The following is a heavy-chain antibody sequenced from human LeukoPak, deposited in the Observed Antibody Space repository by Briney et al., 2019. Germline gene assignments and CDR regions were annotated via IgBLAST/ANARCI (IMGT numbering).Heavy chain of an antibody. V-gene: IGHV1-69*04. CDR2: IIPIFGIA. D-gene: IGHD1-26*01. CDR3: ASISWSLAY. Sequence: KVSCKASGGTFSSYAISWVRQAPGQGLEWMGRIIPIFGIANYAQKFQGRVTITADKSTNPAYMELSSLRSEDTAVDYCASISWSLAYLGQGNLVTVS. CDR1: GGTFSSYA. J-gene: IGHJ4*02.